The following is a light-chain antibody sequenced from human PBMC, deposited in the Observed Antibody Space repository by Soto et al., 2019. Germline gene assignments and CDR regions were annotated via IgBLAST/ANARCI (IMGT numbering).Light chain of an antibody. J-gene: IGKJ1*01. CDR3: QHYNSYPEA. CDR1: QTISSW. Sequence: DIQMTQSPSTLFGYVGDRVSITCRASQTISSWLAWYQQTPGKAPKLLIYKASTLKSGVPSRFSVIGSGTEFTLNISSLQPDDFSTYYCQHYNSYPEAFGQGTKVDI. V-gene: IGKV1-5*03. CDR2: KAS.